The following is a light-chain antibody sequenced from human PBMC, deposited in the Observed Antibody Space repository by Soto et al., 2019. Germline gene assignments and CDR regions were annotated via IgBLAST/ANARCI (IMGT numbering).Light chain of an antibody. CDR1: QRVSSNY. CDR3: QQRRT. CDR2: DAS. V-gene: IGKV3-11*01. Sequence: EILLTQSPGTLSLFPGETATISCRASQRVSSNYLAWYQQKPGQAPRLLIYDASNRATGIPARFSGSGSGTDFTLTISSLESEDFAVYYCQQRRTFCQGSKVDI. J-gene: IGKJ1*01.